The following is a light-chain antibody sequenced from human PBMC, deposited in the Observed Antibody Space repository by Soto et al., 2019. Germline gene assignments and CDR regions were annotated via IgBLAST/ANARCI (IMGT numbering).Light chain of an antibody. V-gene: IGKV1-12*01. CDR1: QDISSW. J-gene: IGKJ4*01. CDR3: QQANSFPLT. CDR2: AAS. Sequence: DIQMTQYPSSVSASVGDRVTITCRASQDISSWLAWYQQKPGKAPQLLIYAASSLHSGVPSRFSGSESGTDFTLTIRSLEPEDFATYYCQQANSFPLTFGGGTKVDIK.